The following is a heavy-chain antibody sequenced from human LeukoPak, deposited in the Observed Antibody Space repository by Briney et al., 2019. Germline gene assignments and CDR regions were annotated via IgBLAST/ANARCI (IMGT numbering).Heavy chain of an antibody. CDR1: EGTFYSYA. D-gene: IGHD4-17*01. CDR2: SVPMFGTI. V-gene: IGHV1-69*13. CDR3: ARGTTVTTAVLVPNDAFDI. Sequence: SVKVSCKASEGTFYSYAINWVRQAPGQGLEWMGGSVPMFGTINFAPKFQGRVTITADESTSTAYMELTSLKSEDTAVYYCARGTTVTTAVLVPNDAFDIWGQGTMVTVSS. J-gene: IGHJ3*02.